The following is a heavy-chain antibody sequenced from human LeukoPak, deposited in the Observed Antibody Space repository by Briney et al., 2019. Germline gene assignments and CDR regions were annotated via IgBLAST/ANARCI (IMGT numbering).Heavy chain of an antibody. CDR3: AREAYNWNVDAFDI. Sequence: SETLSLTCTVSGGSINSGANYWAWISQPPGRGLEWIGTIYYSGSTYYNPSLNSRVTMSLNTSKNQFSLKLTSVTAADTAVYYCAREAYNWNVDAFDIWGQGTMVTVSS. D-gene: IGHD1-20*01. CDR1: GGSINSGANY. CDR2: IYYSGST. J-gene: IGHJ3*02. V-gene: IGHV4-39*07.